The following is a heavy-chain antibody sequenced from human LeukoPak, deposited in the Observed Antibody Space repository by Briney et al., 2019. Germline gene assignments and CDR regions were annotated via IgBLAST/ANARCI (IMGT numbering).Heavy chain of an antibody. V-gene: IGHV3-30-3*01. CDR3: ARASPTTVTTIYGMDV. Sequence: PGGSLRLSCAASGFTFSSYAMHWVRQAPGQGLERVAVISYDGSNKYYADSVKGRFTISRDNSKNTLYLQMNSLRAEDTAVYYCARASPTTVTTIYGMDVWGQGTTVTVSS. CDR1: GFTFSSYA. J-gene: IGHJ6*02. CDR2: ISYDGSNK. D-gene: IGHD4-17*01.